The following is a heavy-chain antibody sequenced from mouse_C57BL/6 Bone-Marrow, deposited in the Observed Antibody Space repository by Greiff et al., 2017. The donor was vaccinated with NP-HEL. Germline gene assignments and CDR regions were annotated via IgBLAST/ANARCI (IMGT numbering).Heavy chain of an antibody. V-gene: IGHV1-81*01. CDR3: ARRGTTVVAYWYFDV. CDR2: IYPRSGNT. D-gene: IGHD1-1*01. J-gene: IGHJ1*03. CDR1: GYTFTSYG. Sequence: QVQLKESGAELARPGASVKLSCKASGYTFTSYGISWVKQRTGQGLEWIGEIYPRSGNTYYNEKFKGKATLTADKSSSTAYMELRSLTSEDSAVYFCARRGTTVVAYWYFDVWGTGTTVTVSS.